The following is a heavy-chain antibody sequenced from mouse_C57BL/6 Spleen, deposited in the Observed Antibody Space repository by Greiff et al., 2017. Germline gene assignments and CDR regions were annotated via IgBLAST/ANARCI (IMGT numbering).Heavy chain of an antibody. CDR3: ARQDYYSNFDY. D-gene: IGHD2-5*01. Sequence: EVQLVESGGDLVKPGGSLKLSCAASGFTFSSYGMSWVRQTPDKRLEWVATISSGGSYTYYPDSVKGRVTISRDNAKNTLYLQMSSLKSEDTAMYYCARQDYYSNFDYWGQGTTLTVSS. J-gene: IGHJ2*01. CDR2: ISSGGSYT. CDR1: GFTFSSYG. V-gene: IGHV5-6*01.